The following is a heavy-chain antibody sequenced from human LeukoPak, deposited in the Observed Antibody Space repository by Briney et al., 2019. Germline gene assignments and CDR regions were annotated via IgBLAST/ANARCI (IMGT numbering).Heavy chain of an antibody. D-gene: IGHD4-17*01. J-gene: IGHJ4*02. CDR2: IYSGGST. CDR1: GLTFSSYR. V-gene: IGHV3-66*04. Sequence: GGSLRLSCAASGLTFSSYRMSWVRQAPGKGLEGVSVIYSGGSTYYADSVKGRFTISRDNSKNTLYLQMNSLRAEDTAVYYCARLARGTVTTDYWGQGTLVTVSS. CDR3: ARLARGTVTTDY.